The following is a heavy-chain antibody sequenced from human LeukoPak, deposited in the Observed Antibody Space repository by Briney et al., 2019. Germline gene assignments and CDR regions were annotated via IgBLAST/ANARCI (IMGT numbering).Heavy chain of an antibody. CDR1: GFIFGSYW. J-gene: IGHJ6*02. CDR3: ARGYKPEPPAKYGMDV. CDR2: IKQDGSDK. Sequence: PGGSLRLSCAGSGFIFGSYWMSWVRQAPGKGLEWVANIKQDGSDKYYVDSVKGRFTVSRDNDKNSLYLLMNRLRAEDTAMYFCARGYKPEPPAKYGMDVWGRGTTVIVSS. V-gene: IGHV3-7*01. D-gene: IGHD5-12*01.